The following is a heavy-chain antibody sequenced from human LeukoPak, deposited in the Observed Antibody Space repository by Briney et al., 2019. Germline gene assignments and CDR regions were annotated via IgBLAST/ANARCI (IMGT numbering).Heavy chain of an antibody. J-gene: IGHJ5*02. CDR2: IYYSGST. CDR3: ARRGVVPAAMGWFDP. V-gene: IGHV4-39*01. Sequence: PSETLSLTCTVSGGSISSSSYYWGWIRQPPGKGLEWIGSIYYSGSTYYNPSLKSRVTISVDTSKNQFSLKLSSVTAADTAVYYCARRGVVPAAMGWFDPWGQGTLVTVSS. D-gene: IGHD2-2*01. CDR1: GGSISSSSYY.